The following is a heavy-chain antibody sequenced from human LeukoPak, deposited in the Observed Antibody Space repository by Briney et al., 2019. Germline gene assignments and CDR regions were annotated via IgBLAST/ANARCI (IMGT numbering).Heavy chain of an antibody. Sequence: ASVKVSCKASGYTFTGYYMHWVRQTPGQGLEWMGWINPNSGGTNYAQKFQGRVTMTRDTSISTAYMELSRLRSDDTAVYYCAREGFESSWLQLYYYYMDVWGKGTTVTLSS. J-gene: IGHJ6*03. V-gene: IGHV1-2*02. CDR1: GYTFTGYY. D-gene: IGHD5-24*01. CDR2: INPNSGGT. CDR3: AREGFESSWLQLYYYYMDV.